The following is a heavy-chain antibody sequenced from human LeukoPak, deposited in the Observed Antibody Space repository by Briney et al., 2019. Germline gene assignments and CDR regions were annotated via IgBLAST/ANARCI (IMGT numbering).Heavy chain of an antibody. Sequence: GGSLRLSCAASGFTFNSFFLNWVRLTPGRELEWVACISQDGSETFYMDSVRGRFTISRDNTKNSLYLQMNSLRAEDTAVYSCVRDLGHSRHYFEYWGQGALVTVSS. CDR2: ISQDGSET. V-gene: IGHV3-7*01. J-gene: IGHJ4*02. D-gene: IGHD7-27*01. CDR3: VRDLGHSRHYFEY. CDR1: GFTFNSFF.